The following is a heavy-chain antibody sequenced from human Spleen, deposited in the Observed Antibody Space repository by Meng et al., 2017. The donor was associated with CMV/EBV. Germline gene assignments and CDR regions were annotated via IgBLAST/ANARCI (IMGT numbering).Heavy chain of an antibody. CDR3: ARGNYYYYAMDV. Sequence: SETLSLTCAVSGYSVSSGYYWGWIRQPPGKGLEWIGYIYYNGRTYYSPSLKSRVTISVDTSKNQFSLKLRSVTAADTAVYYCARGNYYYYAMDVWGQGPTVTVSS. J-gene: IGHJ6*02. CDR2: IYYNGRT. V-gene: IGHV4-38-2*01. CDR1: GYSVSSGYY.